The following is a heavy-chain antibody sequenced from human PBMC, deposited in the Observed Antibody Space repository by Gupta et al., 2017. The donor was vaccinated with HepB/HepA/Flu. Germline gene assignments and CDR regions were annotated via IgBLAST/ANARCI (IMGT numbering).Heavy chain of an antibody. V-gene: IGHV3-33*01. CDR1: GFTFSSYG. D-gene: IGHD6-13*01. CDR3: ARDSSSWPNYYYYYGMDV. Sequence: QVQLVESGGGVVQPGRSLRLSCAASGFTFSSYGMHWVRQAPGKGLEWVAVIWYDGSNKYYADSVKGRFTISRDNSKNTLYLQMNSLRAEDTAVYYCARDSSSWPNYYYYYGMDVWGQGTTVTVSS. CDR2: IWYDGSNK. J-gene: IGHJ6*02.